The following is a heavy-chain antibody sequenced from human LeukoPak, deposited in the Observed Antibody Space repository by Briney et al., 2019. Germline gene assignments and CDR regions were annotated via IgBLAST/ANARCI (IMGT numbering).Heavy chain of an antibody. V-gene: IGHV3-64D*09. J-gene: IGHJ3*02. D-gene: IGHD3-22*01. Sequence: GGSLRLSCSASGFTFSTYAMHWVRQAPGKGLQFVSAISSNGGSTHYADSMKGRFTISRDNSINTLYLQVNSLRAEDTAVYYCVKVLGSSGYYYADSFDIWGQGTLVTVSS. CDR3: VKVLGSSGYYYADSFDI. CDR1: GFTFSTYA. CDR2: ISSNGGST.